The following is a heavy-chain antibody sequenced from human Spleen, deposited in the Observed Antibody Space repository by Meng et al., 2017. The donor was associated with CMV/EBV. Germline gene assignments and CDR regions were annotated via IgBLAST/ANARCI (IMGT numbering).Heavy chain of an antibody. CDR2: ISGYNGDT. V-gene: IGHV1-18*01. CDR1: GYAFTTYG. D-gene: IGHD3-22*01. Sequence: ASVKVFCKASGYAFTTYGITWLRQAPGQRLECMGWISGYNGDTDYAQKLQGRFTMTRDTSTRTAYMELRSLRSDDTAVYYCARDGGLRGRYDSSGYSSWGADYWGQGTLVTVSS. CDR3: ARDGGLRGRYDSSGYSSWGADY. J-gene: IGHJ4*02.